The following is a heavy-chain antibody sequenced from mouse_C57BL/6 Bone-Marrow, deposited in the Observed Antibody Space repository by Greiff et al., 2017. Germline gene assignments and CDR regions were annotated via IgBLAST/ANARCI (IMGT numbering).Heavy chain of an antibody. CDR1: GYSITSDY. J-gene: IGHJ4*01. V-gene: IGHV3-8*01. D-gene: IGHD1-1*01. CDR2: ISYSGST. CDR3: ARFYYGSSYGYYAMDY. Sequence: EVKVVESGPGLAKPSQTLSLTCSVTGYSITSDYWNWIRKFPGNKLEYMGYISYSGSTYYNPSLKSRISITRDTSKNQYYLQLNSVTTEDTATYYCARFYYGSSYGYYAMDYWGQGTSVTVSS.